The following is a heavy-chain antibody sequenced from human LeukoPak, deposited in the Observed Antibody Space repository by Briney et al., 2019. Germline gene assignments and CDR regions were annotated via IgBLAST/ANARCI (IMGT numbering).Heavy chain of an antibody. D-gene: IGHD5-18*01. CDR2: IRYDGSNK. CDR3: AKIPSRYSYGPTDY. V-gene: IGHV3-30*02. J-gene: IGHJ4*02. Sequence: PGGSLRLSCAASGFTFSSYGMHWVRQAPGKGLEWVAFIRYDGSNKYYADSVKGRFTISRDNSKNTLYLQMNSLRAEDTAVYYCAKIPSRYSYGPTDYWGQGTLVTVSS. CDR1: GFTFSSYG.